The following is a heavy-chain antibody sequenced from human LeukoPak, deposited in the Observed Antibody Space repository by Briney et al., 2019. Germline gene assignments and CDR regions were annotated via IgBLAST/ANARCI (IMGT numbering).Heavy chain of an antibody. D-gene: IGHD3-10*01. J-gene: IGHJ4*02. CDR1: GGSISSYY. Sequence: SETLSLTCTVSGGSISSYYWSWIRQPPGKGLEWIGYIYYSGSTNYNPSLKSRVTISVDTSKNQFSLKLSFVTAADTAVYYCARETMGNFFDYRGQGTLVTVSS. V-gene: IGHV4-59*01. CDR2: IYYSGST. CDR3: ARETMGNFFDY.